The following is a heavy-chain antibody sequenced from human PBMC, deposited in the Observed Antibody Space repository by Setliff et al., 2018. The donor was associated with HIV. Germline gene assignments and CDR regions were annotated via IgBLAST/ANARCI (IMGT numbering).Heavy chain of an antibody. V-gene: IGHV4-39*01. Sequence: SETLSLTCTVSGGSITNYAYYWGWVRQAPGKGLEWIGSIFYSGDAHYNPSLKRRVTISVDTSKNQLSLKVRSVTAADTALYYCARVGVRNWNDDGIDYWGQGTLVTVSS. D-gene: IGHD1-1*01. CDR3: ARVGVRNWNDDGIDY. CDR1: GGSITNYAYY. CDR2: IFYSGDA. J-gene: IGHJ4*02.